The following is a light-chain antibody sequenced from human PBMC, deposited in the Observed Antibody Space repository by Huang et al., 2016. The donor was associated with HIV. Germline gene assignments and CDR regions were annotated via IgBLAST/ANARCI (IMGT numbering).Light chain of an antibody. CDR2: GAS. CDR1: QLVAKH. CDR3: HHYSNWPPTWT. Sequence: EIVMTQSPATLSVSPGERATLSCRASQLVAKHFAWYQQEPGQPPRLRIYGASTRATGIPARYSGSGSGTEFTLTISSLQFEDFAVYYCHHYSNWPPTWTFGQGTKVEIK. J-gene: IGKJ1*01. V-gene: IGKV3-15*01.